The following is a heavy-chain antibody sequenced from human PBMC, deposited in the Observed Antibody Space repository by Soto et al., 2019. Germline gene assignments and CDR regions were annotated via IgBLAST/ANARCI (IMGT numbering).Heavy chain of an antibody. CDR3: ARDPGNPMGGWFDP. D-gene: IGHD3-16*01. V-gene: IGHV4-30-2*01. CDR1: GGSISSGGYS. Sequence: QLQLQESGSGLVKPSQTLSLTCAVSGGSISSGGYSWRWIRQPPGKGLEWIGYIYHSGSTYYNPSLKSRVTISVDRSKNQFALKLSSVTAADTAVYYCARDPGNPMGGWFDPWGQGTLVTVSS. J-gene: IGHJ5*02. CDR2: IYHSGST.